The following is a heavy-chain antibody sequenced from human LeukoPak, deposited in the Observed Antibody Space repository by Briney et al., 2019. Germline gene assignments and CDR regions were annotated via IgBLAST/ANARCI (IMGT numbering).Heavy chain of an antibody. CDR2: ISGSGGST. Sequence: GGSLRLSCAASGFTFSSYSMSWVRQAPGKGLEWVSAISGSGGSTYYADSVKGRFTISRDNSKNTLYLQMNSLRAEDTAVYYCAKESGYCSGGSCYGIDYWGQGTLVTVSS. CDR1: GFTFSSYS. CDR3: AKESGYCSGGSCYGIDY. V-gene: IGHV3-23*01. J-gene: IGHJ4*02. D-gene: IGHD2-15*01.